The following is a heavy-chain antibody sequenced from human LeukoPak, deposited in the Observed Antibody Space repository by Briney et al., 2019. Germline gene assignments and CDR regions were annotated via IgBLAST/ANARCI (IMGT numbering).Heavy chain of an antibody. Sequence: ASVKVSCKASGYTFTGYYMHWVRQAPGQGLEWMGWINPNSGDTNYAQKFQGGVTMTRDTSISTAYMELSRLRSDDTAVYYCARGVTGIYYYYYMDVWGKGTTVTVSS. D-gene: IGHD3-10*01. J-gene: IGHJ6*03. V-gene: IGHV1-2*02. CDR3: ARGVTGIYYYYYMDV. CDR1: GYTFTGYY. CDR2: INPNSGDT.